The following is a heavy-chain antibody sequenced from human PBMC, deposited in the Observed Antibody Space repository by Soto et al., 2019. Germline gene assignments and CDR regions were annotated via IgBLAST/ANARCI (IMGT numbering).Heavy chain of an antibody. Sequence: SVKVSCKASGGTFSSYTISWVRQAPGQGLEWMGRIIPILGIANYAQKFQGRVTITADKSTSTAYMELSSLRSEDTAVYYCARVLSGFGTLFDYWGQGTLVTVSS. CDR3: ARVLSGFGTLFDY. CDR2: IIPILGIA. V-gene: IGHV1-69*02. J-gene: IGHJ4*02. CDR1: GGTFSSYT. D-gene: IGHD3-10*01.